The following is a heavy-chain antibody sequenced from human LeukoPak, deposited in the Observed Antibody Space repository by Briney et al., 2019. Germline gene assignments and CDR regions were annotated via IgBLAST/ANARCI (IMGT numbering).Heavy chain of an antibody. J-gene: IGHJ4*02. Sequence: ASVTVSFKAAGYTFSNYGISWVRQAPGLGLGWMGCTSYNGNTNYAQNFQDTITMTTETSKTTAYMELRSLESDDAAVYYCARHSGSGWQFLGYWGQGTLVTVSS. V-gene: IGHV1-18*04. CDR2: TSYNGNT. CDR3: ARHSGSGWQFLGY. D-gene: IGHD6-19*01. CDR1: GYTFSNYG.